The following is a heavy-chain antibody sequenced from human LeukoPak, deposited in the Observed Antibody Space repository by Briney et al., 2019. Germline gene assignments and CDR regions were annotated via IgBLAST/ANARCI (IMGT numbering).Heavy chain of an antibody. CDR3: ARESCGGDCYSINWFDP. CDR2: IKQDGSEK. Sequence: GGSLRLSCTASGFTFGDYAMSWVRQAPGKGLEWVANIKQDGSEKYYVDSVKGRFTISRDNAKNSLCLQMNSLRAEDTAVYYCARESCGGDCYSINWFDPWGQGTLVTVSS. CDR1: GFTFGDYA. V-gene: IGHV3-7*01. J-gene: IGHJ5*02. D-gene: IGHD2-21*02.